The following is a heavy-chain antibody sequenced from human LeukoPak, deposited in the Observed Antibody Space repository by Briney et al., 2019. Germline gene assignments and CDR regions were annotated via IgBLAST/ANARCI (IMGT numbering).Heavy chain of an antibody. CDR2: IIPIFGIA. V-gene: IGHV1-69*04. CDR3: AFPKPYYYDSSGSETFDY. Sequence: ASVKVSCKASGGTFSSYAISWVRQAPGQGLEWMGRIIPIFGIANYAQKFQGGVTITADKSTSTAYMELSSLRSEDTAVYYCAFPKPYYYDSSGSETFDYWGQGTLVTVSS. D-gene: IGHD3-22*01. J-gene: IGHJ4*02. CDR1: GGTFSSYA.